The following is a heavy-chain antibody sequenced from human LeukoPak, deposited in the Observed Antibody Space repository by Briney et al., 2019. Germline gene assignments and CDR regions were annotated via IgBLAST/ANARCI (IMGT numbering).Heavy chain of an antibody. D-gene: IGHD5-12*01. CDR1: GYTFTSYY. Sequence: GASVKVSCKASGYTFTSYYMHWVRQAPGQGLEWMGIINPSGGSTSYAQKFQGRVTMTRDTSTSTVYMELSSLRSEDTAVYYCARGGYSGYDYYYYYMDVWGKGTTVTVSS. CDR3: ARGGYSGYDYYYYYMDV. CDR2: INPSGGST. V-gene: IGHV1-46*01. J-gene: IGHJ6*03.